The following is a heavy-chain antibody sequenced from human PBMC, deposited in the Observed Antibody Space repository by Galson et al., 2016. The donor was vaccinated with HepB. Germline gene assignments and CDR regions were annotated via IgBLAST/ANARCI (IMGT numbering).Heavy chain of an antibody. D-gene: IGHD6-13*01. CDR3: AKWSDAAATY. CDR1: GFTFSSYS. V-gene: IGHV3-23*01. CDR2: ISGSGDTT. J-gene: IGHJ4*02. Sequence: SLRLSCAASGFTFSSYSMHWVRQAPGKRLEWVSAISGSGDTTYYADSVKGRFSISRDNSKNTLYLQMSSLTAEDTAVYYCAKWSDAAATYWGQGALVTVSS.